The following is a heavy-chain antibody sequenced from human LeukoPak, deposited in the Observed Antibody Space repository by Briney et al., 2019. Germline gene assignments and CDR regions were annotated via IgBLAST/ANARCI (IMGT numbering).Heavy chain of an antibody. Sequence: GGSLRLSCSASGFPFSSYAMHWVRQAPGKGLEYVSAISDSGGSTYYADSVKGRFTISRDNSKNTLYLQMNSLRAEDTAVYYCARDKNGWRYFDYWGQGTLVTVSS. D-gene: IGHD5-24*01. V-gene: IGHV3-64*04. CDR2: ISDSGGST. CDR1: GFPFSSYA. J-gene: IGHJ4*02. CDR3: ARDKNGWRYFDY.